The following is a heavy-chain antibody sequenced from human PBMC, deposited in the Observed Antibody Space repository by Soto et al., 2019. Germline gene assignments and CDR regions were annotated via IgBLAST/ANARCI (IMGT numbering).Heavy chain of an antibody. Sequence: ASVKVSCKASGYTLTGYYMHWVRQAPGQGLEWMGWINPNSGGTNYAQKFQGRVTMTRDTSISTAYMELSRLRSDDTAVYYCARDIGYSYGYDAFDIWGQGTMVTVSS. CDR1: GYTLTGYY. D-gene: IGHD5-18*01. V-gene: IGHV1-2*02. J-gene: IGHJ3*02. CDR3: ARDIGYSYGYDAFDI. CDR2: INPNSGGT.